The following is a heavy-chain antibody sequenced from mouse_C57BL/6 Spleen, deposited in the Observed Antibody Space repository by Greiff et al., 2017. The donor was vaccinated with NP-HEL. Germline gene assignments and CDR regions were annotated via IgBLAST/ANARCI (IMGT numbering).Heavy chain of an antibody. CDR1: GYTFTDYY. V-gene: IGHV1-26*01. Sequence: EVQLQQSGPELVKPGASVKISCKASGYTFTDYYMNWVKQSHGKSLEWIGDINPNNGGTSYNQKFKGKATLTVDKPSSTAYMELRSLTCEDSAVYYWSRSRSLDGLHFDYWGQGTTLTVSA. CDR2: INPNNGGT. CDR3: SRSRSLDGLHFDY. D-gene: IGHD2-3*01. J-gene: IGHJ2*01.